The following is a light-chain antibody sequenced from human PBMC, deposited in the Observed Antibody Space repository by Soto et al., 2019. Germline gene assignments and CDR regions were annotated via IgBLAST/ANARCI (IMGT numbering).Light chain of an antibody. CDR1: QSLSSW. V-gene: IGKV1-5*03. Sequence: DIQMTQSPSTLSASVGDRVTITCRASQSLSSWLAWYQQKPGKAPNLLIYKASSLESGVPSRFSGSGSGTEFTLTISSLQPDDFATYYCQQYNSFPDTFGQGTKLEIK. CDR2: KAS. J-gene: IGKJ2*01. CDR3: QQYNSFPDT.